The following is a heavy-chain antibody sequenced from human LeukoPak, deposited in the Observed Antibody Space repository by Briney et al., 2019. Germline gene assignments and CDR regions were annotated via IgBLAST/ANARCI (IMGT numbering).Heavy chain of an antibody. CDR1: GGSVSSGSYY. D-gene: IGHD5-18*01. CDR2: IYYSGST. Sequence: SETLSLTCTVSGGSVSSGSYYWSWIRQPPGKGLEWIGYIYYSGSTNYNPSLKSRVTISVDTSKNQFSLKLSSVTAADTAVYYCARGRRDTATEADRWFDPWGQGTLVTVSS. CDR3: ARGRRDTATEADRWFDP. V-gene: IGHV4-61*01. J-gene: IGHJ5*02.